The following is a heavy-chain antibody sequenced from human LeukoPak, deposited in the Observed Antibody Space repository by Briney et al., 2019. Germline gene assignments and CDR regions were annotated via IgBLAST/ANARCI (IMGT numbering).Heavy chain of an antibody. D-gene: IGHD6-19*01. CDR3: ARGGWPVPYYFDY. CDR2: INPNSGGT. Sequence: ASVKDSCKASGYTFTCYYMHWVRQAPGQGLEWMGWINPNSGGTNYAQKFQGRVTTTRDTSISTAYMELSRLRSDDTAVYYCARGGWPVPYYFDYWGQGTLVTVSS. CDR1: GYTFTCYY. V-gene: IGHV1-2*02. J-gene: IGHJ4*02.